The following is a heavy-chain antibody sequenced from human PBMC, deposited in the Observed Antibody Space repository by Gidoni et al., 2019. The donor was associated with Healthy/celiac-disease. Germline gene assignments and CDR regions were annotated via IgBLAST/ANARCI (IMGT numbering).Heavy chain of an antibody. D-gene: IGHD2-2*01. J-gene: IGHJ6*02. CDR2: ISSSRSTI. V-gene: IGHV3-48*02. CDR3: ARDSIGIVVVPAAYYYYGMDV. Sequence: EVQLVESGGGLVQPGGSLRLSCAASGFTFSRYSMNLVRQAPGKGLGLVSYISSSRSTIYYADSVKGRFTISRDNAKNSLYLQMNSLRDEDTAVYYCARDSIGIVVVPAAYYYYGMDVWGQGTTVTVSS. CDR1: GFTFSRYS.